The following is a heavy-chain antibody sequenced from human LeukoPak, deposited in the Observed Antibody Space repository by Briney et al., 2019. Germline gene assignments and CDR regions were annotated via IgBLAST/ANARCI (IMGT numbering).Heavy chain of an antibody. CDR3: AKDGAKDDRTGSLGHYFDY. J-gene: IGHJ4*02. V-gene: IGHV3-23*01. D-gene: IGHD3-22*01. Sequence: GGSLRLSCAASGFTFSSYAMNWVRQVPEKGLEWVAAISGSSGNANYADSVKGRFTVSRHNSKNTPYLQMISLRAEDTALYYCAKDGAKDDRTGSLGHYFDYWGQGILVIVSS. CDR1: GFTFSSYA. CDR2: ISGSSGNA.